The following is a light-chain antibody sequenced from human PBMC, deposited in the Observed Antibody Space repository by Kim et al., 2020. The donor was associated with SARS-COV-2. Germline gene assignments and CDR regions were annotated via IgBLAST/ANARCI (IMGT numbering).Light chain of an antibody. CDR2: DNN. CDR1: RSNLENNY. Sequence: QWVTISHSGNRSNLENNYFAWYQQHPGTAPKLLIYDNNKRPSGIPDRFSGSKSGTSATLGITGLQTGDEADYYCGTWDSSLYAGVFGGGTQLTVL. V-gene: IGLV1-51*01. CDR3: GTWDSSLYAGV. J-gene: IGLJ2*01.